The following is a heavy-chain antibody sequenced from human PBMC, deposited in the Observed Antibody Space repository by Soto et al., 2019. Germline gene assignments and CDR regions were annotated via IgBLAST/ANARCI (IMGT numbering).Heavy chain of an antibody. J-gene: IGHJ4*02. D-gene: IGHD3-10*01. V-gene: IGHV6-1*01. Sequence: QTLSLTCAISGDSVSSNTAAWNWIRQSPSRGREWLGRTYYRAKWLTDYALSVKSPITVSPDTSRNQFSLQLTSVTPEDTGVYSCARDPTEFQSSFDSWGQGALVTVSS. CDR3: ARDPTEFQSSFDS. CDR1: GDSVSSNTAA. CDR2: TYYRAKWLT.